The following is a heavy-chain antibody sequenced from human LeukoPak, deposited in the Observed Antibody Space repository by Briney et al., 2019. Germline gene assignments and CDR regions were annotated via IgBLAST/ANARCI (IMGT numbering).Heavy chain of an antibody. CDR2: ISLNNGNT. V-gene: IGHV1-18*01. Sequence: ASVKVSCKAPGYAFDYYGITWVRQAPGQGLEWVGWISLNNGNTHYTKYAQKFQGRVTLTVDTSTATAYMELRGLRSDDTAVYYCQRVTIFGVVIDFDYWGQGTLVAVSS. CDR1: GYAFDYYG. D-gene: IGHD3-3*01. CDR3: QRVTIFGVVIDFDY. J-gene: IGHJ4*02.